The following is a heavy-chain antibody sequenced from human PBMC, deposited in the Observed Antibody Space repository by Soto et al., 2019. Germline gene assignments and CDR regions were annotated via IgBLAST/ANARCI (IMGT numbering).Heavy chain of an antibody. CDR1: GSTFSSYA. J-gene: IGHJ4*02. CDR3: ARASVVTPLVLYYFDY. V-gene: IGHV1-69*13. D-gene: IGHD2-21*02. CDR2: IIPIFGTA. Sequence: SVKVSCKASGSTFSSYAISWVRQAPGQGLGWMGGIIPIFGTANYAQKFQGRVTITADESTSTAYMELSSLRSEDTAVYYCARASVVTPLVLYYFDYWGQGPLVTVSS.